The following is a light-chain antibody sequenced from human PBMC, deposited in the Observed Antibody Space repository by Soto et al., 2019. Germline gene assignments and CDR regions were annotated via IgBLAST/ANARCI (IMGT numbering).Light chain of an antibody. CDR1: QSVSSSY. CDR2: GAS. J-gene: IGKJ1*01. Sequence: EIVLTQSPGTLSVSPGERATLSCRASQSVSSSYSAWYQQKPGQAPRLLIYGASSRATGIPDRFSGSGSGTDFTLTISRLEPEDFAVYYCQQYGSSPWTFGQGTKVDIK. V-gene: IGKV3-20*01. CDR3: QQYGSSPWT.